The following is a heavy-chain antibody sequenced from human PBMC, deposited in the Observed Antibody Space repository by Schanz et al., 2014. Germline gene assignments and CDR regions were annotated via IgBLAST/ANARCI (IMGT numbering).Heavy chain of an antibody. CDR3: AKGRFGELSAFDI. Sequence: EVHLVESGGGLVQPGGSLRLSCAASGFTFSSYAMTWVRQAPGMGLEWVSAISGRDGSTYYADSVRGRFTISRDNSKNTLYLQMNSLRAEDTAVYYCAKGRFGELSAFDIWGQGTMVTASS. D-gene: IGHD3-10*01. CDR1: GFTFSSYA. J-gene: IGHJ3*02. CDR2: ISGRDGST. V-gene: IGHV3-23*04.